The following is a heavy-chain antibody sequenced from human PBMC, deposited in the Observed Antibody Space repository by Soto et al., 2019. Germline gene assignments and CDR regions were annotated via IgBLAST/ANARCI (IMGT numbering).Heavy chain of an antibody. CDR2: IWYDGSNK. J-gene: IGHJ4*02. D-gene: IGHD5-18*01. Sequence: QVQLVESGGGVVQPGRSLRLSCAASGFTFSSYGMHWVRQAPGKGLEWVAVIWYDGSNKYYADSVKGRFTISRDNSKNTLYLQMNSLRAEDTAVYYCARDQDQWIQLWLLDYWGQGTLVTVSS. V-gene: IGHV3-33*01. CDR3: ARDQDQWIQLWLLDY. CDR1: GFTFSSYG.